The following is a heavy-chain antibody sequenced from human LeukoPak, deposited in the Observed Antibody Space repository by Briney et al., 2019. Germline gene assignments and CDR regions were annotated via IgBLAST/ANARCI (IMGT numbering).Heavy chain of an antibody. CDR2: ISGGGGST. V-gene: IGHV3-23*01. CDR1: GFTFSSYA. J-gene: IGHJ6*02. CDR3: ANMFCSTTSCQRPYYYGMDV. Sequence: GGSLRLSCAASGFTFSSYAMSWVRQAPGKGLEWVSTISGGGGSTYYADSVKGRFSISRDNSMNTLYLQMNSLRAEDTAVYYCANMFCSTTSCQRPYYYGMDVWGQGTTVTVSS. D-gene: IGHD2-2*01.